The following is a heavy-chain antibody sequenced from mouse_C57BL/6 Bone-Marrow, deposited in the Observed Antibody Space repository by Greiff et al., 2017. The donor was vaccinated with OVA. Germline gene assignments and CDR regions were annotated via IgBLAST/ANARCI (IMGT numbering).Heavy chain of an antibody. CDR1: GYTFTSYW. J-gene: IGHJ1*01. D-gene: IGHD1-1*01. Sequence: QVQLQQSGAELVKPGASVKLSCKASGYTFTSYWMHWVKQRPGRGLEWIGRIDPNSGGTKYNEKFKSKATLTVDTPYSTAYMQLSSLTSAASAVYSCASGITTVVGWYFDVWGPGTTVTVSA. CDR3: ASGITTVVGWYFDV. V-gene: IGHV1-72*01. CDR2: IDPNSGGT.